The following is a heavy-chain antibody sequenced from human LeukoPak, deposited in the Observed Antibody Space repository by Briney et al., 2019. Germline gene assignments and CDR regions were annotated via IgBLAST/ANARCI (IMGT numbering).Heavy chain of an antibody. Sequence: EASVKVSCKASGGTFSSYAISWVRQAPGQGLEWMGGIIPIFGTANYAQKFQGRVTITADESTSTAYMELSSLRSEDTAVYYCARGGLSRSDIVVVPADLLNWGQGTLVTVSS. CDR3: ARGGLSRSDIVVVPADLLN. V-gene: IGHV1-69*01. D-gene: IGHD2-2*01. CDR2: IIPIFGTA. J-gene: IGHJ4*02. CDR1: GGTFSSYA.